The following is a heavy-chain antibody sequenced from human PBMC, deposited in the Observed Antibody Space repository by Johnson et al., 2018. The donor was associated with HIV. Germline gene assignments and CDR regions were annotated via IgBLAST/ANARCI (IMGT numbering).Heavy chain of an antibody. J-gene: IGHJ3*02. CDR2: ISYDGTNK. CDR1: GFTFSSYA. D-gene: IGHD3-22*01. Sequence: QMLLVESGGGVVQPGGSLRLSCAASGFTFSSYAMHWVRQAPGKGLEWVAIISYDGTNKYYADSVKGRFTISRDNSKNTLYLQMNSLRAEDTAVYYCAKDPYDSSGYRRDAFDIWGQGTMVTVSS. V-gene: IGHV3-30-3*01. CDR3: AKDPYDSSGYRRDAFDI.